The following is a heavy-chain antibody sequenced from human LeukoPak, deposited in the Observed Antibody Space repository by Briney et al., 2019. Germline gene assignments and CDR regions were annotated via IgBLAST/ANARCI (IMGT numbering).Heavy chain of an antibody. CDR3: ARSGSHNYYYYGMDV. V-gene: IGHV1-69*13. CDR1: GGTFSSYA. D-gene: IGHD1-26*01. CDR2: IIPIFGTA. J-gene: IGHJ6*02. Sequence: SVKVSCKASGGTFSSYAISWVRQAPGQGLEWMGGIIPIFGTANYAQKFQGRVTITADESTSTAYMELRSLRSDDTAVFYCARSGSHNYYYYGMDVWGQGTTVIVSS.